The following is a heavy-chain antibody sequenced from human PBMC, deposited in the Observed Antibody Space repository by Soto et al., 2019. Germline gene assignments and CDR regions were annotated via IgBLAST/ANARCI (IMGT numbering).Heavy chain of an antibody. Sequence: SVKVSCKASGGTFNRNTISWVRQAPGQGLEWMGGIIPIFGTANYAQKFQGRVTITADESTNTAYMELSRLRSEDTAVYYCARQFDYDSSGYYYAYWGQGTLVSVSS. V-gene: IGHV1-69*13. J-gene: IGHJ4*02. CDR2: IIPIFGTA. CDR1: GGTFNRNT. D-gene: IGHD3-22*01. CDR3: ARQFDYDSSGYYYAY.